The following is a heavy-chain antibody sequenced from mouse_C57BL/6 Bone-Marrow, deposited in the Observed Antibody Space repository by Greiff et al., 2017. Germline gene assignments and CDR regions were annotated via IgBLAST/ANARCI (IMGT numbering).Heavy chain of an antibody. J-gene: IGHJ4*01. V-gene: IGHV1-4*01. Sequence: QVQLKQSGAELARPGASVKMSCKASGYTFTSYTMHWVKQRPGQGLEWIGYINPSSGYTKYNQKFKDKATLTADKSSSTAYMQLSSLTSEDSAVYYCARWGYDDGGTGYYAMDYWGQGTSVTVSS. CDR2: INPSSGYT. CDR3: ARWGYDDGGTGYYAMDY. CDR1: GYTFTSYT. D-gene: IGHD2-4*01.